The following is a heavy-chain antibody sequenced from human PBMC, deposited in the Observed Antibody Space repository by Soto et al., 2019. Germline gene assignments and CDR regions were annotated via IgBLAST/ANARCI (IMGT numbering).Heavy chain of an antibody. CDR3: ARDPGVRAYYFDS. D-gene: IGHD2-8*01. CDR2: ITSSGSTI. V-gene: IGHV3-11*04. CDR1: VFTFNDYY. J-gene: IGHJ4*02. Sequence: GGSLRLSCAASVFTFNDYYMSWIRQAPGKGLEWVSYITSSGSTIYYADSVKGRFTISRDDSKNTLYLQMNSLRAEDSAVYYCARDPGVRAYYFDSWGQGTLVTVSS.